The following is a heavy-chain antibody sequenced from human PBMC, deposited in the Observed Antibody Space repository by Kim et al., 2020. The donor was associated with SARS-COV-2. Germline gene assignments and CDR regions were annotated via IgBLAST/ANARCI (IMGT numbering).Heavy chain of an antibody. CDR3: ATLGDGYDYVAGANNYYYAMDA. CDR1: GGSVSSGSYY. D-gene: IGHD5-12*01. J-gene: IGHJ6*02. Sequence: SETLSLTCTVSGGSVSSGSYYWSWIRQPPGKGLEWIGYIYYSGSTNYNPSLKSRVTISVDTSKNQFSLKLSSVTAADTAVYYCATLGDGYDYVAGANNYYYAMDAWGAGATGTLSS. V-gene: IGHV4-61*01. CDR2: IYYSGST.